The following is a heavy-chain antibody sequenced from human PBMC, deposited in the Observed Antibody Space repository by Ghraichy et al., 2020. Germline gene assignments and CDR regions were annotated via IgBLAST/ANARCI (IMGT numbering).Heavy chain of an antibody. J-gene: IGHJ4*02. V-gene: IGHV1-69*10. CDR3: ANPQTYCSGVSCHSVDY. D-gene: IGHD2-15*01. Sequence: SVKVSCKASGGTFSSYAISWVRQAPGQGLEWMGGIIPILGIANYAQKFQGRVTITADKSTSTAYMELSSLRSEDTAVYYCANPQTYCSGVSCHSVDYWGQGTLVTVSS. CDR1: GGTFSSYA. CDR2: IIPILGIA.